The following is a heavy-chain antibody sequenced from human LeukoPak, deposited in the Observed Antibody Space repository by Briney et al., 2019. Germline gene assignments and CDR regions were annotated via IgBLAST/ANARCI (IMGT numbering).Heavy chain of an antibody. CDR2: ISSSGSTI. Sequence: GGSLRLSCAASGFTFSSNEMNWVRQAPGKGLEWVSYISSSGSTIYYADSVKGRFTISRDNAKNSLYLQMNSLRAEDTAVYYCARKARYYYGMDVWGQGTTVTVSS. CDR3: ARKARYYYGMDV. CDR1: GFTFSSNE. J-gene: IGHJ6*02. V-gene: IGHV3-48*03. D-gene: IGHD6-6*01.